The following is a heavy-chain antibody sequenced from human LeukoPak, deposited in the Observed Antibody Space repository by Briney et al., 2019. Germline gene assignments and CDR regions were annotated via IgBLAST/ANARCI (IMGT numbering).Heavy chain of an antibody. CDR2: ISYDGRSK. CDR1: GFTFSSYG. D-gene: IGHD5-18*01. Sequence: PGRSLRLSCAASGFTFSSYGMHWVRQAPGKGLEWVAGISYDGRSKEYVDSVKGRFTISRDNSKNTLYLQMNSLRAEDTAVYYCAKDRGYSHGFDYGGQGTQLTVSS. V-gene: IGHV3-30*18. CDR3: AKDRGYSHGFDY. J-gene: IGHJ4*02.